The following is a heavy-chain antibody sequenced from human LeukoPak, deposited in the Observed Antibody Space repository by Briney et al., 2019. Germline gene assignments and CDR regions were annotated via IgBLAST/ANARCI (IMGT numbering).Heavy chain of an antibody. CDR2: INPNSGGT. V-gene: IGHV1-2*02. J-gene: IGHJ4*02. CDR1: GYTFTGYY. CDR3: ARGDVLRYFDWLLPPDY. D-gene: IGHD3-9*01. Sequence: GASVKVSCKASGYTFTGYYMHWMRQAPGQGLEWMGWINPNSGGTNYAQKFQGRVTMTGDTSISTAYMELSRLRSDDTAVYYCARGDVLRYFDWLLPPDYWGQGTLVTVSS.